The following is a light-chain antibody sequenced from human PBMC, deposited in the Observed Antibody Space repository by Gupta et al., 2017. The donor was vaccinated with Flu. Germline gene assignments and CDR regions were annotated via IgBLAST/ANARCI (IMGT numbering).Light chain of an antibody. CDR2: DGS. Sequence: TSSDVGSYHLGSQYQQHPGKGTKLMVYDGSKPPSGVSNRGSSSKCSNAASLTIAGLQAEDEADYHCSSCGGSSTRVFGGGTKLTVL. J-gene: IGLJ3*02. V-gene: IGLV2-23*01. CDR3: SSCGGSSTRV. CDR1: SSDVGSYHL.